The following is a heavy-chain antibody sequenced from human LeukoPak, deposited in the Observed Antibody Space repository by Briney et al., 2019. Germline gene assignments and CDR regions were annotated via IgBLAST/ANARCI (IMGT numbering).Heavy chain of an antibody. V-gene: IGHV4-4*02. CDR3: ARETRYPMNWWFDP. CDR2: IYHSGST. J-gene: IGHJ5*02. CDR1: GGSISSSNW. D-gene: IGHD3-9*01. Sequence: SETLSLTCAVSGGSISSSNWWSWVRPPPGKGLEWIGEIYHSGSTNYNPSLKSRVTISVDKSKNQFSLKLSSVTAADTAVYYCARETRYPMNWWFDPWGQGTLVTVSS.